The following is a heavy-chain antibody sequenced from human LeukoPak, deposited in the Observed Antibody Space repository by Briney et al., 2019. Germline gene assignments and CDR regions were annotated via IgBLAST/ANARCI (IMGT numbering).Heavy chain of an antibody. CDR1: GYSINNYW. CDR3: ARRPGATRNYNGMDV. J-gene: IGHJ6*02. Sequence: GESLKISCKGSGYSINNYWIGWVRQMPGKGLEWMGIIYPGDSDTRYSPPFQGQVTISADRSISTAYLQWSSLKASDTAIYYCARRPGATRNYNGMDVWGQGTTVTVSS. V-gene: IGHV5-51*01. D-gene: IGHD1-26*01. CDR2: IYPGDSDT.